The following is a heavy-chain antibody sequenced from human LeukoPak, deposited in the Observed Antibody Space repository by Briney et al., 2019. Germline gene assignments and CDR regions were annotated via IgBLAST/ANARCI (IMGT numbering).Heavy chain of an antibody. V-gene: IGHV4-59*07. J-gene: IGHJ4*02. Sequence: PSDTLSLTCTVSGDSIRTYYWTWIRQPPGKGLEWLGYIFYTGTTNYNPSLKSRVTISVDLPKNQFSLRLTSLTAADTAVYFCARMNYYGSYYFDFWGQGTLVTVSS. CDR3: ARMNYYGSYYFDF. D-gene: IGHD3-10*01. CDR1: GDSIRTYY. CDR2: IFYTGTT.